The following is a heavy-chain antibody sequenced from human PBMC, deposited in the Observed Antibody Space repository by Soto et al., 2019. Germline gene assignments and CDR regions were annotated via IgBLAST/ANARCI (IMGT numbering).Heavy chain of an antibody. CDR2: IIPILGIA. CDR3: ARDGGCSGGSCYPGWFDP. V-gene: IGHV1-69*04. J-gene: IGHJ5*02. CDR1: GGTFSSYT. D-gene: IGHD2-15*01. Sequence: ASVKVSCKASGGTFSSYTISWVRQAPGQGLEWMGRIIPILGIANYAQKFQGRVTITADKSTSTAYMELSSLRSEDTAVYYCARDGGCSGGSCYPGWFDPWGQGTLVTVSS.